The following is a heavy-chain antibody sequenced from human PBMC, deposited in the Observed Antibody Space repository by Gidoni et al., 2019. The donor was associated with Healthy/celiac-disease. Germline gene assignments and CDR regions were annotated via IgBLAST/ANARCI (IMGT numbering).Heavy chain of an antibody. CDR3: ARQLGIDY. V-gene: IGHV3-7*01. CDR1: GFTFSSYW. Sequence: EVQLVESGGGLVQPGGYLRLSCSASGFTFSSYWMSWVRQAPGNGLEWLANIKQDGSEKYYVVSVNGRFTISRDNAKNSLYLQMNSLRAEDTAVYYCARQLGIDYWGQGTLVTVSS. D-gene: IGHD7-27*01. J-gene: IGHJ4*02. CDR2: IKQDGSEK.